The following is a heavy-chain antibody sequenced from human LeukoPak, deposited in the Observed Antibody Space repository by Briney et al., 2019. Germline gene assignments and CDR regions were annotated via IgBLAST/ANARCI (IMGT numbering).Heavy chain of an antibody. Sequence: SETLSLTCTVPDVSISTYYWSWIRQPPGKGLEWIGYIYYTGTISYNPSLKSRVTISLHASKNQFSLKLSSVTAADTAVYYCARVRFRYFMDVWGKGTTVTVSS. CDR2: IYYTGTI. CDR3: ARVRFRYFMDV. CDR1: DVSISTYY. V-gene: IGHV4-59*01. J-gene: IGHJ6*03.